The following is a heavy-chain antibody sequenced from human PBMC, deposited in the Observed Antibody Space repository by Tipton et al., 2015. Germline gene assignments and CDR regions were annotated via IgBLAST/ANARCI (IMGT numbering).Heavy chain of an antibody. CDR3: AREAYSSSGLIFDY. J-gene: IGHJ4*02. CDR1: GDSISNYY. CDR2: ITHSGNT. V-gene: IGHV4-59*01. D-gene: IGHD6-6*01. Sequence: TQSLTCTVSGDSISNYYWSWIRQPPGKGLEWIGSITHSGNTYYNPSLKSRVTISVDTSKNQFSLKLRSVTAADTAVYYCAREAYSSSGLIFDYWGQGTLVTVSS.